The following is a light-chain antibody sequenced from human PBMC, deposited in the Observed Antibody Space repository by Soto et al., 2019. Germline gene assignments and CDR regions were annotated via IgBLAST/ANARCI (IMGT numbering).Light chain of an antibody. CDR2: GAS. J-gene: IGKJ1*01. CDR3: QQSYSTPWT. Sequence: EIVMTQSPATLSVSPGERATLSCRASQSVSSNLAWYQQKPGQAPRLLIYGASTRATGIPARFSGSGYGTEFNLTISRLQPEYLETSYCQQSYSTPWTFGQGTKVDIK. CDR1: QSVSSN. V-gene: IGKV3-15*01.